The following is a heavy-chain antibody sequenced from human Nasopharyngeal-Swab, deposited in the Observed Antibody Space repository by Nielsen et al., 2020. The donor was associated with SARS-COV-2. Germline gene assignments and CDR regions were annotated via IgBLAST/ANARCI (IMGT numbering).Heavy chain of an antibody. D-gene: IGHD6-13*01. V-gene: IGHV3-21*01. Sequence: GESLKISCAASGFTFSYYSMSWVRQAPGKGLEWVSSISGSGSYIYYADSVKGRFTISRDNAKNSLYLQMNSLRVEDTAVYYCAKDAGGYSSSWGQGTLVTVSS. J-gene: IGHJ4*02. CDR2: ISGSGSYI. CDR1: GFTFSYYS. CDR3: AKDAGGYSSS.